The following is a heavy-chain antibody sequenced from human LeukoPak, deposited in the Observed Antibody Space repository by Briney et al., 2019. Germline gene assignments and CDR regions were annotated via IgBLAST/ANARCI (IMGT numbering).Heavy chain of an antibody. Sequence: PGGSLRLSCAASGFTFSNYAMSWVRQAPGKGLEWVSAISGSGGETYYAESVKGRFTISRDNFKNTLYMQMNSLRAEDTALYYCAKENPHNDYWGQGTLVTVSS. V-gene: IGHV3-23*01. CDR1: GFTFSNYA. J-gene: IGHJ4*02. CDR2: ISGSGGET. CDR3: AKENPHNDY.